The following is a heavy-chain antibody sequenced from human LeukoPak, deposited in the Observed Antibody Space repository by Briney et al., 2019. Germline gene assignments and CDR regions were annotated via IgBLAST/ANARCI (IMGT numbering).Heavy chain of an antibody. CDR1: RFTFSSYA. V-gene: IGHV3-11*01. J-gene: IGHJ5*02. D-gene: IGHD5-18*01. CDR2: ISSSGSTI. Sequence: GGSLRLSCAASRFTFSSYAVSWIGQAQGKGLEWVSYISSSGSTIYYADSVKGRFTISRDNAKNSLYLQMNSLRAEDTAGYYCARDAYGYLRNGFDPLGQGTLVTVSS. CDR3: ARDAYGYLRNGFDP.